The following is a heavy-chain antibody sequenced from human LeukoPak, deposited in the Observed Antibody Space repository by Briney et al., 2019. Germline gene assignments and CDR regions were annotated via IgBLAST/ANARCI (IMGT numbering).Heavy chain of an antibody. CDR2: IYSSGST. V-gene: IGHV4-4*07. Sequence: PSETLSLTCTVSGGSINNYYWIWIRQPAGKGLEWIGRIYSSGSTNYNPSLKSRVTMSVDTSKNHFSLELSSVTAADTAVYYCARVLSGSFDYWGQGTLVTVSS. CDR1: GGSINNYY. D-gene: IGHD5-12*01. CDR3: ARVLSGSFDY. J-gene: IGHJ4*02.